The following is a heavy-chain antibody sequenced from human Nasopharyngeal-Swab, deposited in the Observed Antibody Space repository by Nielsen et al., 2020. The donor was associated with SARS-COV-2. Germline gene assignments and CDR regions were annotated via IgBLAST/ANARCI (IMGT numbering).Heavy chain of an antibody. V-gene: IGHV3-9*01. J-gene: IGHJ6*02. D-gene: IGHD3-3*01. CDR3: AKADDFWRNYGMDV. Sequence: SLRLSCAASGFTFDDYAMHWVRQAPGKGLEWVSGISWNSGSIGYADSVKGRFTISRDNAKNSLYLQMNSLRAEDTALYYCAKADDFWRNYGMDVWGQGTTVTVSS. CDR1: GFTFDDYA. CDR2: ISWNSGSI.